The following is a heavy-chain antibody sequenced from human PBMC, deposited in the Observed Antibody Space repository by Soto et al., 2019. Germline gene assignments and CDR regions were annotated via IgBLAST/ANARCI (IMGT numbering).Heavy chain of an antibody. CDR2: ISSSGSTI. D-gene: IGHD3-22*01. V-gene: IGHV3-48*03. CDR3: ARDSDSSGYYEYVY. CDR1: GFTFSSYE. J-gene: IGHJ4*02. Sequence: PGGSLRLSCAASGFTFSSYEMNWVRQAPGKGLEWVSYISSSGSTIYYADSVKGRFTISRDNAKNSLYLQMNSLRAEDTAVYYCARDSDSSGYYEYVYWGQGPLVTVSS.